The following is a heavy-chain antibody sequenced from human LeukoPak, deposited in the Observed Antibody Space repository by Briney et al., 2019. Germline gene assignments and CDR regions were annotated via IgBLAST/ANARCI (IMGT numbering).Heavy chain of an antibody. CDR1: GYTFDDYG. J-gene: IGHJ5*02. V-gene: IGHV3-20*04. Sequence: GGSLRLSCAASGYTFDDYGMSWVRQAPGKGLEWVSGINWSGGSTLYADSVKGRFTISRDNAKNSLYVQMNSLRVEDTALYYCVRVESRGYSRPWGQGTLVTVSS. CDR3: VRVESRGYSRP. CDR2: INWSGGST. D-gene: IGHD3-22*01.